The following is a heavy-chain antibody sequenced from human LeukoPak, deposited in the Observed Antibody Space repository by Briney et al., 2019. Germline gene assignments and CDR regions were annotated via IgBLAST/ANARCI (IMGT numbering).Heavy chain of an antibody. Sequence: ASVKVSCKASGYTFTGYYMHWVRQAPGQGLEWMGWINPNSGGTNYAQKFQVRVTMTRDTSISTAYMELSRLRSDDTAVYYCARGGGNGVGWVGQYYYMDGWGKGTTVTVSS. V-gene: IGHV1-2*02. D-gene: IGHD3-3*01. J-gene: IGHJ6*03. CDR2: INPNSGGT. CDR3: ARGGGNGVGWVGQYYYMDG. CDR1: GYTFTGYY.